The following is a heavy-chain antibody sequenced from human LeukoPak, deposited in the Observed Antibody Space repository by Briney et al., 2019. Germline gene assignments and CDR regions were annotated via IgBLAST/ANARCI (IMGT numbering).Heavy chain of an antibody. V-gene: IGHV4-34*01. CDR3: ARSWAGMYYPFYYFDY. Sequence: PSETLSLTSAVYGDSFSGYYWSWIRQPPGKGLEWIAEINHRGTTHYNPSLKSRVNISADTSKNQFSLHLDSVTAADTAVYYCARSWAGMYYPFYYFDYWGQGTLVSVSS. CDR1: GDSFSGYY. J-gene: IGHJ4*02. CDR2: INHRGTT. D-gene: IGHD1-26*01.